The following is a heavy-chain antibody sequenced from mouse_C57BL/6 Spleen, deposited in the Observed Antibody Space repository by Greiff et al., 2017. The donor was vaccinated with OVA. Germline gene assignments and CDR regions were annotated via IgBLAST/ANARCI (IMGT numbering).Heavy chain of an antibody. J-gene: IGHJ2*01. CDR3: ARDGGSSGYLDY. D-gene: IGHD3-2*02. CDR2: INYDGSST. Sequence: EVQLVESEGGLVQPGSSMKLSCTASGFTFSDYYMAWVRQVPEKGLEWVANINYDGSSTYYLDSLKSRFIISRDNAKNILYLQMSSLKSEDTATYYCARDGGSSGYLDYWGQGTTLTVSS. CDR1: GFTFSDYY. V-gene: IGHV5-16*01.